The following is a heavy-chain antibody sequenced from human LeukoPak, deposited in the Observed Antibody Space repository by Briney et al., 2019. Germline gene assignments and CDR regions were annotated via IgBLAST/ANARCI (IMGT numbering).Heavy chain of an antibody. CDR3: ARDHDYGDIPDAFDI. Sequence: SETLSLTCTVSGGSISSYYWSWIRQPPGKGLEWIGYIYYSGSTNYNPSLKSRVTISVDTSKNQFSLKLSSVTAADTAVYYCARDHDYGDIPDAFDIWGQGTMVTVSS. V-gene: IGHV4-59*01. J-gene: IGHJ3*02. CDR1: GGSISSYY. D-gene: IGHD4-17*01. CDR2: IYYSGST.